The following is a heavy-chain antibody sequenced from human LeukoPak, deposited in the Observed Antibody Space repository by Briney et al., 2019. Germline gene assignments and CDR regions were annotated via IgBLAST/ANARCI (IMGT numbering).Heavy chain of an antibody. J-gene: IGHJ6*02. CDR3: ARDRTYREDYYYYGMDV. CDR1: GYTFTSYG. D-gene: IGHD1-26*01. V-gene: IGHV1-18*01. CDR2: ISAYNGNT. Sequence: ASVKVSCKASGYTFTSYGISWVRQAPGQGLEWMGWISAYNGNTNYAQKLQGRVTMTTDTSTSTAYMELRSLRSDDTAVYYCARDRTYREDYYYYGMDVWGQGTTVTVSS.